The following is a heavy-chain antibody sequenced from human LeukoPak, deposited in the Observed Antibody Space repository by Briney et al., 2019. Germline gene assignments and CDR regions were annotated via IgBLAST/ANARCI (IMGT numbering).Heavy chain of an antibody. CDR3: ARGSAYYDILTGYWD. D-gene: IGHD3-9*01. CDR2: ISSSSSTI. Sequence: GGSLRLSCATSGFTFSSYSMNWVRQAPGKGLEWVSYISSSSSTIYYADSVKGRFTISRDNAKNSLYLQMNSLRAGDTAVYYCARGSAYYDILTGYWDWGQGTLVTVSS. J-gene: IGHJ4*02. CDR1: GFTFSSYS. V-gene: IGHV3-48*01.